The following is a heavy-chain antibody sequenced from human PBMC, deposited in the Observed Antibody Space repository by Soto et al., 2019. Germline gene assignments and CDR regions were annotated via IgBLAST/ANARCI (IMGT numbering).Heavy chain of an antibody. V-gene: IGHV4-30-4*01. Sequence: QVQLQESGPGLVKPSQTLSLTCTVSGGSISSGDYYWSWIRQPPGKGLEWIGYIYYSGSTYYNPSLHKRVTISVDTSKNKLSLKLSSVTAADTAVDYCARGGAPGIAGSTGNYYYYGMDVWGQGTTVTVSS. CDR3: ARGGAPGIAGSTGNYYYYGMDV. D-gene: IGHD6-13*01. CDR2: IYYSGST. CDR1: GGSISSGDYY. J-gene: IGHJ6*02.